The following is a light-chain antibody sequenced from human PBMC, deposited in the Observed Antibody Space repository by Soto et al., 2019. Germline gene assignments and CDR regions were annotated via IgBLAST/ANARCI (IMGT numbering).Light chain of an antibody. V-gene: IGKV3-11*01. CDR2: ATS. J-gene: IGKJ1*01. Sequence: ALTQSAANLSLSPGEGATLSCRASQRVXNYFGWYQQKPGQAPRFLXYATSNRATGSPARLSGSGSGTDFTLTISSLDPSDFAVYYCQQRSNGPRTFGQGTKVDIK. CDR3: QQRSNGPRT. CDR1: QRVXNY.